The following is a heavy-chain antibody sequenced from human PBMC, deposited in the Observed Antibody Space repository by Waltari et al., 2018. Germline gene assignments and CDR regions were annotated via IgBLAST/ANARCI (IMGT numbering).Heavy chain of an antibody. CDR2: INHSGST. D-gene: IGHD6-13*01. V-gene: IGHV4-34*01. J-gene: IGHJ4*02. CDR1: GGSFSGYY. Sequence: QVQLQQWGAGLLKPSETLSLTCAVYGGSFSGYYWSWIRQPPGKGLEWIGEINHSGSTNDNPSLKRRVTISVDTSKNQFSLKLSSVTAADTAVYYCARGRGSMSSSTIDYWGQGTLVTVSS. CDR3: ARGRGSMSSSTIDY.